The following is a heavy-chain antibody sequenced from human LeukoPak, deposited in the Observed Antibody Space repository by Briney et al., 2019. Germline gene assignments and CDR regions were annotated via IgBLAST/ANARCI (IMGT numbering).Heavy chain of an antibody. D-gene: IGHD1-26*01. CDR1: GYSISSGYY. V-gene: IGHV4-38-2*02. Sequence: SETLSLTCAVSGYSISSGYYWGWIRQPPGKGLEWIASMYHSGSTYYNPSLKSRVTLSVDTPKNQFSLKMSSVTAADTAVYYCGRDRSGGYSVDYWGQGTLVTVS. CDR3: GRDRSGGYSVDY. CDR2: MYHSGST. J-gene: IGHJ4*02.